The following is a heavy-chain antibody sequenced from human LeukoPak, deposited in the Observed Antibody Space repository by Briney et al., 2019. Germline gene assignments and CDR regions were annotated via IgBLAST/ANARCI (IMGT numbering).Heavy chain of an antibody. CDR2: IRYDGSNK. Sequence: GGSLRLSCAASGFTFSSYGMHWVRQAPGKGLEWVAFIRYDGSNKYYADSVKGRFTISRDNSKNTLYLQMNSLRAEDTAVYYCASALWFGELELDPWGQGTLVTVSS. J-gene: IGHJ5*02. CDR3: ASALWFGELELDP. D-gene: IGHD3-10*01. V-gene: IGHV3-30*02. CDR1: GFTFSSYG.